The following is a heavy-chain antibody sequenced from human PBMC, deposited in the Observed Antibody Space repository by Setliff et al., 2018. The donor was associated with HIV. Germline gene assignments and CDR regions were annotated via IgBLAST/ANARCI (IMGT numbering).Heavy chain of an antibody. J-gene: IGHJ4*02. CDR2: IRNDASNT. CDR3: ATRSSYSSDWHEYYFDY. D-gene: IGHD6-19*01. CDR1: GFTFSDYG. V-gene: IGHV3-30*02. Sequence: GGSLRLSCEASGFTFSDYGMHWVRQAPGKGLEWLTFIRNDASNTYYADSVMGRFTISRDNSKNTLYLQMNSLRAEDTAVYYCATRSSYSSDWHEYYFDYWGQGTLVTVSS.